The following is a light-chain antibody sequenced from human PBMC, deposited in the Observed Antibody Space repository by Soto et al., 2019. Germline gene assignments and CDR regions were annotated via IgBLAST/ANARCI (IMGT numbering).Light chain of an antibody. CDR3: GTWDSSRRRV. J-gene: IGLJ2*01. CDR1: SSNIGNNY. Sequence: QSVLTQPPSVSAAPGQKVTISCSGSSSNIGNNYVSWYQQLPGTAPKLLIYENNKRPSGIPDRFSGSKSGTSATLGITGLETGDEADYYCGTWDSSRRRVFGGGTQLPAL. V-gene: IGLV1-51*02. CDR2: ENN.